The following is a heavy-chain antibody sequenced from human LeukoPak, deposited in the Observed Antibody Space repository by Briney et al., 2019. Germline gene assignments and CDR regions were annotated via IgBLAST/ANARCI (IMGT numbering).Heavy chain of an antibody. Sequence: ASVKVSCKASGYTFTGYYMHWVRQATGQGLEWMGWMNPNSGNTGYAQKFQGRVTMTRNTSISTAYMELSSLRSEDTAVYYCARAVQLITMVRGVILPQTYYFDYWGQGTLVTVSS. CDR3: ARAVQLITMVRGVILPQTYYFDY. CDR1: GYTFTGYY. V-gene: IGHV1-8*02. D-gene: IGHD3-10*01. CDR2: MNPNSGNT. J-gene: IGHJ4*02.